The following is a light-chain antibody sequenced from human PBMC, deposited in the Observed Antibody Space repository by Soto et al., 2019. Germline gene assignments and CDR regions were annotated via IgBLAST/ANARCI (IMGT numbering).Light chain of an antibody. CDR2: DAS. V-gene: IGKV3-15*01. CDR3: QQYNNWPPWT. J-gene: IGKJ1*01. Sequence: EIVLTQSPGTLSVSPGERVILSCRASQRISNDLAWYQQKAGQAPRLLIYDASTRATGIPARFSGSGSGTEFTLTISSLQSEDFAVYFCQQYNNWPPWTFGQGTKVGIK. CDR1: QRISND.